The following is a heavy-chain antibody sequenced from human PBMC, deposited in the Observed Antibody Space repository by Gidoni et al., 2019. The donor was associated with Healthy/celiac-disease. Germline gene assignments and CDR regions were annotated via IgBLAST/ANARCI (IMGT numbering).Heavy chain of an antibody. Sequence: EVKLVESGGGVVTPGGSMRLSCAASGINCSSYSINWVRQAPVKGLELFSSISSSSSYIYYADSVKGRFTISRDIAKNSLYLQMNSLRAEDTAVYYCARDEGVDTAMSDYCGQGTLVTVSS. CDR3: ARDEGVDTAMSDY. CDR2: ISSSSSYI. CDR1: GINCSSYS. V-gene: IGHV3-21*01. D-gene: IGHD5-18*01. J-gene: IGHJ4*02.